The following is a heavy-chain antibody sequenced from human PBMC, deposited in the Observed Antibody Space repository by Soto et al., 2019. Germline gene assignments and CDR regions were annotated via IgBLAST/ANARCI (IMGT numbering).Heavy chain of an antibody. J-gene: IGHJ4*02. D-gene: IGHD3-10*01. CDR2: IIPIFGTA. V-gene: IGHV1-69*13. CDR3: AAYGSGSYPKTYYFDY. CDR1: GGPFSAYA. Sequence: SMKGSCKASGGPFSAYACSWVRQAPGQGLEWMGGIIPIFGTANYAQKFQGRVTITADESTSTAYMELSSLRSEDTAVYYRAAYGSGSYPKTYYFDYWGQGTLVTVSS.